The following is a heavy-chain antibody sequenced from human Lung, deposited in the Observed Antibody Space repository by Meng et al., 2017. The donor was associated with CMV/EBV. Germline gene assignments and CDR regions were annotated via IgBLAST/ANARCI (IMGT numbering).Heavy chain of an antibody. CDR2: VNPISDDT. CDR3: AKSSDNGWSS. V-gene: IGHV1-2*06. J-gene: IGHJ4*01. Sequence: VQLVQTGAEVNMPGASGKISCQASGYSFSGFYLNWARQAPGHGLEWLGRVNPISDDTHLAQKFEGRITVTRGATINTAFMELTRLRPDDTAVYYCAKSSDNGWSSWGPGTLVTVSS. CDR1: GYSFSGFY. D-gene: IGHD6-19*01.